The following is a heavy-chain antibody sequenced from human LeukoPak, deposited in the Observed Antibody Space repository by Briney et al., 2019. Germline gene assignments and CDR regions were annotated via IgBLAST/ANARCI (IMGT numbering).Heavy chain of an antibody. CDR2: IYYSGST. D-gene: IGHD3-22*01. Sequence: SQTLSLTCTVSGGSISSGDYYWSWIRQPPGKGLEWIVYIYYSGSTYYNPSLKSRVTLSVDTSKNQFSLKLSSVTAADTAVYYCARWPYDSSGYYLGYFDYWGQGTLVTVSS. J-gene: IGHJ4*01. CDR1: GGSISSGDYY. V-gene: IGHV4-30-4*01. CDR3: ARWPYDSSGYYLGYFDY.